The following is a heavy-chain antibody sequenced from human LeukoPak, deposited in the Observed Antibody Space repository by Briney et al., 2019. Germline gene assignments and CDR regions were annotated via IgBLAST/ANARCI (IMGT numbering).Heavy chain of an antibody. Sequence: PSETLSLTCAVSGYSISSGYYWGWIRQPPGKGLEWIGSIYHSGSTYYNPSLKSRATISVDTSKDQFSLKLSSVTAADTAVYYCARDWGLGSHLYYFDYWGQGTLVTVSS. CDR2: IYHSGST. J-gene: IGHJ4*02. D-gene: IGHD1-26*01. CDR1: GYSISSGYY. V-gene: IGHV4-38-2*02. CDR3: ARDWGLGSHLYYFDY.